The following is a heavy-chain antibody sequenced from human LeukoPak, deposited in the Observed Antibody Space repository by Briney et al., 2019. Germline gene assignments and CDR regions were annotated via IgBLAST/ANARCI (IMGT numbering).Heavy chain of an antibody. CDR3: VSWSYDNSAYYYDH. Sequence: GGSLRLSGVASGFTFSRHYMSWVRQAPGRGLEWVANIKQDSSAKAYVDSVKGRFTVSRDNAKNSMSLQMNSLRAEDTAIYYCVSWSYDNSAYYYDHWGQGTLVTVSS. CDR1: GFTFSRHY. J-gene: IGHJ4*02. CDR2: IKQDSSAK. D-gene: IGHD3-22*01. V-gene: IGHV3-7*03.